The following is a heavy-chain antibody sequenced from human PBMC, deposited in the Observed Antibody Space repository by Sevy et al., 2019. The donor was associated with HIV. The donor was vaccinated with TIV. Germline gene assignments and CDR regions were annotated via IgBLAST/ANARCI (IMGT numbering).Heavy chain of an antibody. V-gene: IGHV3-11*01. CDR1: GFTFSDYY. Sequence: GGSRRLSCAASGFTFSDYYMSWIRQAPGKGLEWVSYISSSGSTIYYADSVKGRFTISRDNAKNSLYLQMNSLRAEDTAVYYCARDGGRGYSADRDAFDIWGQGTMVTVSS. CDR2: ISSSGSTI. CDR3: ARDGGRGYSADRDAFDI. J-gene: IGHJ3*02. D-gene: IGHD5-12*01.